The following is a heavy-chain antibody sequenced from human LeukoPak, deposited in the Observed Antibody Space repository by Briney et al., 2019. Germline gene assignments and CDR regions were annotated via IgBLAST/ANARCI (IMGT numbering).Heavy chain of an antibody. Sequence: GRSLRLSCAASGFTFSSYGMHWVRQVPGKGLEWVAVIWYDGSNKYYADSVKGRFTISRDNSKNTLYLQMNSLRAEDTAVYYCARASADNWFDPWGQGTLVTVSS. J-gene: IGHJ5*02. CDR2: IWYDGSNK. V-gene: IGHV3-33*01. CDR1: GFTFSSYG. CDR3: ARASADNWFDP.